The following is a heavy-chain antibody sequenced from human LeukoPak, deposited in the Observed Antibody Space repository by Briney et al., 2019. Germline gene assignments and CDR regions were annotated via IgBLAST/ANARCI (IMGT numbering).Heavy chain of an antibody. CDR2: IYPGDSDT. V-gene: IGHV5-51*01. J-gene: IGHJ3*02. Sequence: GESLKISCNGSGYSVTSYWIGWVRQMPGKRLEWMGIIYPGDSDTRYRPSFQAQVTISADKSISTASLQWSSLKASDTAMYYCARRSSYDYDSKAAFDIWGQGTMVTVSS. CDR1: GYSVTSYW. CDR3: ARRSSYDYDSKAAFDI. D-gene: IGHD3-22*01.